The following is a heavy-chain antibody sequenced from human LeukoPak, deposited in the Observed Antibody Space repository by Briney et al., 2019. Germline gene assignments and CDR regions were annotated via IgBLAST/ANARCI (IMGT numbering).Heavy chain of an antibody. CDR2: ISSSGSTI. Sequence: PGGSLRLSCAASGFTFSSYEMNWVRQAPGKGLEWVSYISSSGSTIYYADSVKGRSTISRDNAKNSLYLQMNSLRAEDTAVYYCARGDFWSGYSLWFDPWGQGTLVTVSS. D-gene: IGHD3-3*01. V-gene: IGHV3-48*03. J-gene: IGHJ5*02. CDR3: ARGDFWSGYSLWFDP. CDR1: GFTFSSYE.